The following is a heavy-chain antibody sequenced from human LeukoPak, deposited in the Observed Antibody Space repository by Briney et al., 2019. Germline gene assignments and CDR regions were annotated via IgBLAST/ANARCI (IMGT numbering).Heavy chain of an antibody. Sequence: PGGSLRLSCAASGFTFSSYGMHWVRQAPGKGLEWVAFIRYDGSNKYYADSVKGRFTISRDNSKNTLYLQMNSLRAEDSAVYYCAKELYHHGLFDWLFDYWGQGTLVTVSS. V-gene: IGHV3-30*02. CDR3: AKELYHHGLFDWLFDY. CDR2: IRYDGSNK. J-gene: IGHJ4*02. CDR1: GFTFSSYG. D-gene: IGHD3-9*01.